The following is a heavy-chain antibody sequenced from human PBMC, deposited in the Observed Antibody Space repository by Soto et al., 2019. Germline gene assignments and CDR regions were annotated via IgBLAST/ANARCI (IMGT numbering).Heavy chain of an antibody. D-gene: IGHD1-1*01. CDR3: ARANTWVTGRVGTH. V-gene: IGHV1-18*01. J-gene: IGHJ4*02. Sequence: QIHLEQSRIEMKEPGTSLKISCATSGYSFTNYGISWVRQAPGQGLEWMGWISGYNGNTKYAQSFHDRVVMTADKFTSTGYLEMRNLRSNYTAVYYCARANTWVTGRVGTHWGQGTKVTVSS. CDR1: GYSFTNYG. CDR2: ISGYNGNT.